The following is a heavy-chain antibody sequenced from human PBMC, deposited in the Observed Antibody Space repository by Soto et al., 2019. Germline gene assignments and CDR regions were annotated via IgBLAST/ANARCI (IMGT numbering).Heavy chain of an antibody. Sequence: SGPTLVNPTETLTLTCTVSGFSLSNARMGVSWIRQPPGKALEWLAHIFSNDEKSYSTSLKSRLTISKDTSKSQVVLTMTNMDPVDTATYYCARILAGTTLYYFDYWGQGTLVTVSS. D-gene: IGHD1-7*01. CDR1: GFSLSNARMG. V-gene: IGHV2-26*01. CDR2: IFSNDEK. CDR3: ARILAGTTLYYFDY. J-gene: IGHJ4*02.